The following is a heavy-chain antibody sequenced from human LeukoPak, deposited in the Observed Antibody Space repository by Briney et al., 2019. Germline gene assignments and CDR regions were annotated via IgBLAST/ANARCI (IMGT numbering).Heavy chain of an antibody. CDR1: GFTFSTYS. V-gene: IGHV3-21*04. D-gene: IGHD6-19*01. J-gene: IGHJ5*02. CDR2: ITSSRIYI. CDR3: AKDLTVAGTWFDP. Sequence: GGSLRLSCAASGFTFSTYSMNWVRQAPGKGLEWVSSITSSRIYIYYADSVKGRFTISRDNAKNSLYLQMNSLRAEDTAVYYCAKDLTVAGTWFDPWGQGTLATVSS.